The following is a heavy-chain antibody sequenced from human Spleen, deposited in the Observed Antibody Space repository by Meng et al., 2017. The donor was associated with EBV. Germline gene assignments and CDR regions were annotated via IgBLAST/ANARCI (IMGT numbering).Heavy chain of an antibody. CDR3: ARDHSGSRFGSGLNAFDI. Sequence: QLVQIGSELVKPGASVKISCKASGYRFTEHAMNWIRQAPGQGLEWLGWINTKTGKPTYAQAFRGRFVFSLDTSVNTAYLQISSLKAEDSAVYYCARDHSGSRFGSGLNAFDIWGQGTMVTVSS. J-gene: IGHJ3*02. V-gene: IGHV7-4-1*02. CDR2: INTKTGKP. D-gene: IGHD3-10*01. CDR1: GYRFTEHA.